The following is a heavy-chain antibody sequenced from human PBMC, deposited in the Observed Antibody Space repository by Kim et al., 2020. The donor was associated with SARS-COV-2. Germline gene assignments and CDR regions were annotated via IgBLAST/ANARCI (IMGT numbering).Heavy chain of an antibody. J-gene: IGHJ4*02. CDR2: ISYDGSNK. CDR1: GFTFSSYG. D-gene: IGHD2-15*01. CDR3: AKDTSVAGAFDY. Sequence: LSLTCAASGFTFSSYGMHWVRQAPGKGLEWVAVISYDGSNKYYADSVKGRFTISRDNSKNTLYLQMNSLRAEDTAVYYCAKDTSVAGAFDYWGQGTLVTVSS. V-gene: IGHV3-30*18.